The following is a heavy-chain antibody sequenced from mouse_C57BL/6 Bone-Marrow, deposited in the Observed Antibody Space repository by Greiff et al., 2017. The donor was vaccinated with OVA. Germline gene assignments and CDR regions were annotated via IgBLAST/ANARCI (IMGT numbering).Heavy chain of an antibody. CDR2: ISSGGSYT. Sequence: DVKLVESGGDLVKPGGSLKLSCAASGFTFSSYGMSWVRQTPDKRLEWVATISSGGSYTYYPDSVKGRFTISRDNAKNTLYLQMSSLKSEDTAMYYCARRDSAYWGQGTLVTVSA. V-gene: IGHV5-6*02. J-gene: IGHJ3*01. CDR3: ARRDSAY. CDR1: GFTFSSYG.